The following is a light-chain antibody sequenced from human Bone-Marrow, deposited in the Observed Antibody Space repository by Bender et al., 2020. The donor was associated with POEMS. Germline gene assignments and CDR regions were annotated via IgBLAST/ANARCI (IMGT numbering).Light chain of an antibody. CDR1: TSDVGNHDR. CDR2: EVN. Sequence: QSALTQPASVSGSPGQSITISCTGTTSDVGNHDRVSWYQHHPGKAPKVMIYEVNKRPSGVSDRFAGSKSGNTASLTIHGLQAGDEADYYCCSLLPGNNWVFGGGTKLTVL. CDR3: CSLLPGNNWV. J-gene: IGLJ3*02. V-gene: IGLV2-23*02.